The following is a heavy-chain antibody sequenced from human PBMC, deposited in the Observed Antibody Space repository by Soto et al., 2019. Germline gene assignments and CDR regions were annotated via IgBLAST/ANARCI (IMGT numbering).Heavy chain of an antibody. V-gene: IGHV5-10-1*01. CDR3: ARLDYSGSGSYFREAIDP. J-gene: IGHJ5*02. D-gene: IGHD3-10*01. CDR1: GYSFTSYW. Sequence: GESLKISCKGSGYSFTSYWISWVRQMPGKGLEWMGRIDPSDSYTNYSPSFQGHVTISADKSISTAYLQWSSLKASDTAMYYCARLDYSGSGSYFREAIDPWGHRTLVTVSS. CDR2: IDPSDSYT.